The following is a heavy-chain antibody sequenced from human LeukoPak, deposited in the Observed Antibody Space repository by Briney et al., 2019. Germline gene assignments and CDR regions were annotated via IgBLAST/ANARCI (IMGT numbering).Heavy chain of an antibody. V-gene: IGHV1-69*05. J-gene: IGHJ3*02. CDR1: GGTFSSYA. Sequence: ASVKVSCKASGGTFSSYAISWVRQAPGQGLEWMGGIIPIFGTANYAQKFQGRVTITTDESTSTAYMELSSLRSEDTAVYYCASRGGIAAAGPGAYDIWGQGTMVTVSS. D-gene: IGHD6-13*01. CDR2: IIPIFGTA. CDR3: ASRGGIAAAGPGAYDI.